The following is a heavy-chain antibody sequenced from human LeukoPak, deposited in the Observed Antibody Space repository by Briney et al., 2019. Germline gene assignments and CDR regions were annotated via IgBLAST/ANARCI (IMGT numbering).Heavy chain of an antibody. D-gene: IGHD6-6*01. CDR1: GFTFDYYA. Sequence: GGSLRLSCAASGFTFDYYAMHWVRHAPGKGLEWVSGISWNSGSIAYADSVKGRFTISRDNAKNSLYLQMNSLRAEDTALYYCANVGSSQSFDYWGQGTLVTVSS. CDR3: ANVGSSQSFDY. V-gene: IGHV3-9*01. J-gene: IGHJ4*02. CDR2: ISWNSGSI.